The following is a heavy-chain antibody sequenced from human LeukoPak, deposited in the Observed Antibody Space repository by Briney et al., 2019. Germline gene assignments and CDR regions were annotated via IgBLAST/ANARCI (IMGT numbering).Heavy chain of an antibody. CDR3: ARVLRYFDTYYYYGMDV. Sequence: SQTLSLTCIVSGGSISSGGYYWSWIRQHPGKGLGWIGYIYYSGSTYYNPSLKSRVTISVDTSKNQFSLKLSSVTAADTAVYYCARVLRYFDTYYYYGMDVWGQGTTVTVSS. CDR1: GGSISSGGYY. V-gene: IGHV4-31*03. D-gene: IGHD3-9*01. CDR2: IYYSGST. J-gene: IGHJ6*02.